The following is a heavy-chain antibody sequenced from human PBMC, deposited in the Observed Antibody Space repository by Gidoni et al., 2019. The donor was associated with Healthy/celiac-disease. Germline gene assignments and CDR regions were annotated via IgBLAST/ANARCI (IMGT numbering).Heavy chain of an antibody. J-gene: IGHJ3*02. V-gene: IGHV4-39*01. CDR2: IYYSGST. CDR1: GGSISSSSDY. Sequence: QLQLQESGPGLVKPSETLSLTGTVSGGSISSSSDYWGWSRQPPGKGLEWIGSIYYSGSTYYNPSLKSRVTISVDTSKHQFSLKLSSVTAADTAVYYCARQTTEDIVVVVADSKATDAFDIWGQGTMVTVSS. D-gene: IGHD2-15*01. CDR3: ARQTTEDIVVVVADSKATDAFDI.